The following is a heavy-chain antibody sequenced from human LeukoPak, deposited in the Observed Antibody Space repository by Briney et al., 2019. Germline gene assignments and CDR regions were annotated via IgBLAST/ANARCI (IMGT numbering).Heavy chain of an antibody. CDR2: IIPIFGIA. V-gene: IGHV1-69*04. D-gene: IGHD7-27*01. CDR1: GGTFSSYA. Sequence: WASVKVSCKASGGTFSSYAISWVRQAPGQGLEWMGRIIPIFGIANYAQKFQGRVTITADKSTSTAYMELSSLRSEDTAVYYCARGTGEGYYFDYWGQGTLVTVSS. J-gene: IGHJ4*02. CDR3: ARGTGEGYYFDY.